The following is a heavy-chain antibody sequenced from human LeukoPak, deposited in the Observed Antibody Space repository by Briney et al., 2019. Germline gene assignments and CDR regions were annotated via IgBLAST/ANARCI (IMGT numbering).Heavy chain of an antibody. CDR2: THHSGNT. D-gene: IGHD3-3*01. Sequence: SETLSLTCIVSGDSVSGYYWNWIRQPPGKGLEWIGYTHHSGNTLYNPSLKSRVTTSVDTSKDQFSLSLSSVTAADTAVYYCARVQVGVVIDSDAFDIWGQGTMVTVSS. CDR3: ARVQVGVVIDSDAFDI. J-gene: IGHJ3*02. CDR1: GDSVSGYY. V-gene: IGHV4-59*02.